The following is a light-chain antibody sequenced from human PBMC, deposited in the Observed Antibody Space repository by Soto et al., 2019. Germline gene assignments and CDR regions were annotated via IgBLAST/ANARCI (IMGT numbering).Light chain of an antibody. Sequence: EIVLTQSPATLSLSPGERAALSCRASQSVGNSLAWYRQKPGQAPRLLIYDASHRAAGVPARFSGSGSGTDFTLTISSLEPEDFAVYFCQQRSNWPPTFGQGTRLDI. CDR2: DAS. CDR3: QQRSNWPPT. CDR1: QSVGNS. V-gene: IGKV3-11*01. J-gene: IGKJ5*01.